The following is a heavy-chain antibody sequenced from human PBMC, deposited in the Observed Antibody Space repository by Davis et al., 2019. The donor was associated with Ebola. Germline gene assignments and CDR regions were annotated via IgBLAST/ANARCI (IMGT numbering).Heavy chain of an antibody. CDR3: ASIVGTDYMDV. V-gene: IGHV1-18*04. CDR1: GYTFTSYY. J-gene: IGHJ6*03. Sequence: ASVKVSCKASGYTFTSYYMNWVRQAPGQGLEWMGWINPNSGGTNYAHKLQGRVTMTTDTSTSTAYMELRSLRSDDTAVNYCASIVGTDYMDVWGKGTTVTVSS. CDR2: INPNSGGT. D-gene: IGHD2-21*01.